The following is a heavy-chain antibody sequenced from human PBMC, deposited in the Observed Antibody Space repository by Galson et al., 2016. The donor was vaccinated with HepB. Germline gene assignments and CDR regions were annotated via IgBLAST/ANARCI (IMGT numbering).Heavy chain of an antibody. CDR1: GYTFTNHW. CDR2: IFPGDSDT. Sequence: QSGAEVKKPGESLKISCKGSGYTFTNHWIGWVRQMPGKGLEWMGIIFPGDSDTRYSPSFQGQVTISADKSISTAYLQWSSLKASDTAVYYCSRRGGAYDYGLFRGQGTLVTVSS. V-gene: IGHV5-51*01. J-gene: IGHJ4*02. CDR3: SRRGGAYDYGLF. D-gene: IGHD4/OR15-4a*01.